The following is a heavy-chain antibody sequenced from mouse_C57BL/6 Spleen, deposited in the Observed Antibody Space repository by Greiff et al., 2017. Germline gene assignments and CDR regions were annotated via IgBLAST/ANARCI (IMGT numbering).Heavy chain of an antibody. J-gene: IGHJ1*03. V-gene: IGHV1-39*01. D-gene: IGHD1-1*01. Sequence: VQLKESGPELVKPGASVKISCKASGYSFTDYNMNWVKQSNGKSLEWIGVINPNYGTTSYNQKFKGKATLTVDQSSSTAYMQLNSLTSEDSAVYYCARGRDYYGSSYVWYFDVWGTGTTVTVSS. CDR3: ARGRDYYGSSYVWYFDV. CDR1: GYSFTDYN. CDR2: INPNYGTT.